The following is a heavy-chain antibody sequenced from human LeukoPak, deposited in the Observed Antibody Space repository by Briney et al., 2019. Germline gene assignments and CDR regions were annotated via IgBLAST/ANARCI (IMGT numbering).Heavy chain of an antibody. CDR2: INPKSGGA. D-gene: IGHD3-9*01. V-gene: IGHV1-2*02. J-gene: IGHJ4*02. CDR1: GYTFSAYN. CDR3: AREYILTAYYGDY. Sequence: ASVKVSCKASGYTFSAYNMHWVRQAPGQGLEWMGWINPKSGGANYAQKFQGRVTMTWDTSISTAHMELSRLRSDDTAVYYCAREYILTAYYGDYWGQGTLVTVSS.